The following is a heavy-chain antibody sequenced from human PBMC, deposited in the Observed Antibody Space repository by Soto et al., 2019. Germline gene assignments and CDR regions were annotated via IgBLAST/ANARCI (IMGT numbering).Heavy chain of an antibody. Sequence: GESLKISCKGSGYSFTSYWIGWVRQMPGKGLEWMGIIYPGDSDTRYSPSFQGQVTISADKSISTAYLQWSSLKASDTAMYYCARGDSGSYYHDAFDIWGQGTMVTVSS. D-gene: IGHD1-26*01. V-gene: IGHV5-51*01. CDR3: ARGDSGSYYHDAFDI. CDR1: GYSFTSYW. J-gene: IGHJ3*02. CDR2: IYPGDSDT.